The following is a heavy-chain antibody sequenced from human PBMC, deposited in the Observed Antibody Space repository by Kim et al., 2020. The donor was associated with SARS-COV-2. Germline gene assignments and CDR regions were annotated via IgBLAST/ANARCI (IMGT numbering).Heavy chain of an antibody. D-gene: IGHD5-18*01. Sequence: SPSCQGHVAISADKSISTAYLQWSSLKASDTAMYYCARLGGYSYGYYFDYWGQGTLVTVSS. CDR3: ARLGGYSYGYYFDY. J-gene: IGHJ4*02. V-gene: IGHV5-10-1*01.